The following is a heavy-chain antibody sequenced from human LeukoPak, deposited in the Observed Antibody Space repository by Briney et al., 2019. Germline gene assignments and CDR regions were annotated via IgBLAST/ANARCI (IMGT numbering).Heavy chain of an antibody. CDR1: GFTFSSYG. J-gene: IGHJ4*02. CDR3: ARGTATTDFDY. V-gene: IGHV3-30*03. CDR2: VSYDGDNE. Sequence: GGSLRLSCAASGFTFSSYGMHWVRQAPGKGLEWVAAVSYDGDNEHCAASVRGRFTISRDNSKDTLFLQMNSLRAEDTAVYYCARGTATTDFDYWGQGALVIVFS. D-gene: IGHD1-14*01.